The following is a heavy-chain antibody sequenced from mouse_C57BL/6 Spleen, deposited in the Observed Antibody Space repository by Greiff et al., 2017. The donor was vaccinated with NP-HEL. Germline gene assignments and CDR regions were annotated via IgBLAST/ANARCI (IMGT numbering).Heavy chain of an antibody. CDR1: GFTFSDYG. V-gene: IGHV5-15*01. J-gene: IGHJ3*01. Sequence: EVKLVESGGGLVQPGGSLKLSCAASGFTFSDYGMAWVRQAPRKGPEWVAFISNLAYSIYYADTVTGRFTISRENAKNTLYLEMSSLRSEDTAMYYCARREDYYGGFAYWGQGTLVTVSA. CDR3: ARREDYYGGFAY. D-gene: IGHD2-1*01. CDR2: ISNLAYSI.